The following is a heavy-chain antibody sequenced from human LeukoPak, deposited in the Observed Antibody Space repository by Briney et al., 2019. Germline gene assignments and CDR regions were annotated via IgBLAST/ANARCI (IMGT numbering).Heavy chain of an antibody. Sequence: TGGSLRLSCAASGFTFSSYAMSWVRQAPGKGLEWVSAISGSGGSTYYADSVKGRFTISRDNSKNTLYLQMNSLRAEDTAVYYCAKGSWQVVAASFDYWGQGTLVTVSS. CDR2: ISGSGGST. V-gene: IGHV3-23*01. CDR1: GFTFSSYA. J-gene: IGHJ4*02. CDR3: AKGSWQVVAASFDY. D-gene: IGHD2-15*01.